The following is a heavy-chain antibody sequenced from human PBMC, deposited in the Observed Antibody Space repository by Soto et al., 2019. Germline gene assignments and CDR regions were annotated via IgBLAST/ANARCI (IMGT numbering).Heavy chain of an antibody. CDR2: LYSDGRI. CDR3: ARDSTRFCSGADCYSGFDY. V-gene: IGHV3-53*04. D-gene: IGHD2-21*01. Sequence: GGSLRLSCVVSGFRVSSNYMTWVRQAPGKGLEWLSGLYSDGRIQYSDSAKGRFTISRHNSENTLFLHMSTLGPEDTAVYYCARDSTRFCSGADCYSGFDYWGQGALVTVSS. CDR1: GFRVSSNY. J-gene: IGHJ4*02.